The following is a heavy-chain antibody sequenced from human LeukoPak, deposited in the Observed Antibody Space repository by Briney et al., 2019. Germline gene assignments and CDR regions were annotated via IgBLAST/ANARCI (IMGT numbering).Heavy chain of an antibody. CDR2: INHSGST. Sequence: SETLSLTCAVYGGSFSGYYWSWIRQPPGKGLEWIGEINHSGSTNYNPSLKSRVTISVDTSKNQFSLKLSSVTAADTAVYYCARGQDFDIWGQGTMVTVSS. V-gene: IGHV4-34*01. CDR1: GGSFSGYY. J-gene: IGHJ3*02. CDR3: ARGQDFDI.